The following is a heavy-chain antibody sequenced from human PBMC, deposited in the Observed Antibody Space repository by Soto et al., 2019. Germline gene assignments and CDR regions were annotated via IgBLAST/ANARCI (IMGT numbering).Heavy chain of an antibody. D-gene: IGHD6-13*01. CDR1: GFTFSTYS. V-gene: IGHV3-30-3*01. CDR2: ISHDGNSK. J-gene: IGHJ4*02. CDR3: ARDGGKAAAGTFDY. Sequence: QVQLVESGGGVGQPGRSLRLSCVASGFTFSTYSMQWVRQAPGKGLEWVAVISHDGNSKFYTDSVKGRFTISRDDSKNTLYLQMNSLRPEDTAVYYCARDGGKAAAGTFDYWGQGILVTVSS.